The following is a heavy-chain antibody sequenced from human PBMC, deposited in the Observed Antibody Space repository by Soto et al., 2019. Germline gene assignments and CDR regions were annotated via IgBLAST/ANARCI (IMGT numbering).Heavy chain of an antibody. CDR3: ARGRYGEY. V-gene: IGHV1-18*01. CDR1: GYAFTTYG. Sequence: QVHLVQSGAEVKKPGASVKVSCKGSGYAFTTYGTTWVRQAPGQGLEWMGWISAHNGNTTYAPRLQGRVTVTQDPATRTAYMALRSPRSDDTAVYYCARGRYGEYWGQGALVSVSS. J-gene: IGHJ4*02. D-gene: IGHD3-10*01. CDR2: ISAHNGNT.